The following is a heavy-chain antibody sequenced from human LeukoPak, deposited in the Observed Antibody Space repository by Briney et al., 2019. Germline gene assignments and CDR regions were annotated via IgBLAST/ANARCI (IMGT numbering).Heavy chain of an antibody. CDR2: IYTSGST. D-gene: IGHD3-3*01. CDR3: ARHPYDFWSGLSLNLNWFDP. Sequence: PSQTLSLTCTVSGGSISSGSYYWSWIRQPAGKGLEWIGRIYTSGSTNYNPSLKSRVTISVDTSKNQFSLKLSSVTAADTAVYYCARHPYDFWSGLSLNLNWFDPWGQGTLVTVSS. CDR1: GGSISSGSYY. J-gene: IGHJ5*02. V-gene: IGHV4-61*02.